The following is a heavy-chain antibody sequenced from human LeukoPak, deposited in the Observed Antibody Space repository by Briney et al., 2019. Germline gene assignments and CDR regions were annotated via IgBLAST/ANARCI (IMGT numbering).Heavy chain of an antibody. V-gene: IGHV3-48*03. CDR3: ARVVRIPAAGPSFDY. CDR2: ISSSDSTI. CDR1: GFTFSSYE. D-gene: IGHD6-13*01. Sequence: GGSLRLSCAASGFTFSSYEMNWVRQAPRKGLEWVSYISSSDSTIYYADSVKGRFTISRDNAKNSLYLQMSSLRAEDTAAYYCARVVRIPAAGPSFDYWGQGTLVTVSS. J-gene: IGHJ4*02.